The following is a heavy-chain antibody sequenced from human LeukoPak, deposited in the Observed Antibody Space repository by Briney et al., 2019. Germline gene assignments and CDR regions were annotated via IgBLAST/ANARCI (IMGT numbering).Heavy chain of an antibody. D-gene: IGHD4-11*01. V-gene: IGHV3-13*01. CDR3: AKAFDYNGLRGEGGSFDC. CDR1: GFNFSKND. Sequence: PGGSLRLSRVASGFNFSKNDMHWVRQTTERRLEWVSAIGVGGDTYYADPVKGRFTISRDNGKSSVYLQMNSLRAGDTAVYFCAKAFDYNGLRGEGGSFDCWGQGALVTVSS. CDR2: IGVGGDT. J-gene: IGHJ4*02.